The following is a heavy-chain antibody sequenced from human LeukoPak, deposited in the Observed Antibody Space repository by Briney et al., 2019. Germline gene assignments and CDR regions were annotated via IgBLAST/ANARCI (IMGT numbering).Heavy chain of an antibody. CDR3: ARDEFGVSSSYFDY. CDR1: GSTFTGYY. CDR2: INPNSGGT. J-gene: IGHJ4*02. Sequence: GASVKVSCKASGSTFTGYYMHWVRQAPGQGLEWMGWINPNSGGTNYAQKFQGRVTMTRDTSISTAYMELSRLRSDDTAVYYCARDEFGVSSSYFDYWGQGTLVTVSS. D-gene: IGHD6-6*01. V-gene: IGHV1-2*02.